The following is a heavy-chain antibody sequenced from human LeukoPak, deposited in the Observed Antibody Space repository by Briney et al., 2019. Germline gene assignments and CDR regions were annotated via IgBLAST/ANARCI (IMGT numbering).Heavy chain of an antibody. D-gene: IGHD3-22*01. CDR3: AKDTSDRSGYLYYFDN. CDR1: GFTLSAYA. Sequence: PGGSLRLPCAASGFTLSAYAMSWVRQAPGKGLEWVSAISGSGGSTYYADSVKGRFTVSRDNSKNTLYLQMNSLRAEDTAVYYCAKDTSDRSGYLYYFDNWGQGTLVTVSS. CDR2: ISGSGGST. J-gene: IGHJ4*02. V-gene: IGHV3-23*01.